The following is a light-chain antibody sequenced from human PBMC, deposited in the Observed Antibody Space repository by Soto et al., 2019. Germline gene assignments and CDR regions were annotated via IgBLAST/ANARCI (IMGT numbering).Light chain of an antibody. V-gene: IGKV3-20*01. CDR2: DAS. CDR3: QQYGSSVWT. CDR1: QTITSNY. Sequence: EIVLTQSPGTLSLSPGERATLSCRASQTITSNYLAWYQQKPGQAPRLLLYDASNRATGIPDRFTGSWSGTDFSLTISRLEPEDFAVYYCQQYGSSVWTFGQGTKVEIK. J-gene: IGKJ1*01.